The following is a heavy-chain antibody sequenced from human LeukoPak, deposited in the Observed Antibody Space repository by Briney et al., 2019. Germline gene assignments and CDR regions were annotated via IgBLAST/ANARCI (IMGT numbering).Heavy chain of an antibody. CDR2: ISGSGGST. D-gene: IGHD6-19*01. CDR3: ARRSGIAVAGAFDY. CDR1: GFTFSSYD. V-gene: IGHV3-23*01. Sequence: QTLGYLRLSCAASGFTFSSYDMSWVRQAPGKGLDWVSAISGSGGSTYYADTVKGRFTISRDNSKNTLYLQMNSLRAEDTAVYYCARRSGIAVAGAFDYWGQGTLVSVSS. J-gene: IGHJ4*02.